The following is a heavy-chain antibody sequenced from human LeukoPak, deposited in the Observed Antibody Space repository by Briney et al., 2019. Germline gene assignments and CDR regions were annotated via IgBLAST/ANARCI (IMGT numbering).Heavy chain of an antibody. CDR3: ARGDYGGNSGVWFDP. J-gene: IGHJ5*02. Sequence: SETLSLTCTVSGGSISSGSYYWSWLRQPAGTGLEWIGRIYTSGSTNYNPSLKSRVTISVDTSKNQFSLKLSSVTAADTAVYYCARGDYGGNSGVWFDPWGQGTLVTVSS. V-gene: IGHV4-61*02. CDR2: IYTSGST. CDR1: GGSISSGSYY. D-gene: IGHD4-23*01.